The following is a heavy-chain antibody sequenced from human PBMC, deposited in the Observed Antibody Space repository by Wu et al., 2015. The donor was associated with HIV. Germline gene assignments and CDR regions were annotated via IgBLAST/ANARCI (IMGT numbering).Heavy chain of an antibody. CDR3: ARGAASVTDYYYYGMDV. CDR2: IIPIFGTA. V-gene: IGHV1-69*15. Sequence: QVQLVQSGAEVKKPGSSVKVSCKASGGTFSSYAISWVRQAPGQGLEWMGRIIPIFGTANYAQKFQGRVTITADESTSTAYMELSSLRSEDTAVYYCARGAASVTDYYYYGMDVWGQGTTVTVSS. J-gene: IGHJ6*02. D-gene: IGHD6-25*01. CDR1: GGTFSSYA.